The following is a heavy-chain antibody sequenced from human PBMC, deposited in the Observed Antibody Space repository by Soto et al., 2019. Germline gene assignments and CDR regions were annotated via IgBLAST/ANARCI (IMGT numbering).Heavy chain of an antibody. D-gene: IGHD5-12*01. Sequence: ASVEVSCKASGFTVTSSAMPWVRQARGQRLEWIGWIVVGSGNTNYAQKFQERVTITRDMSTSTAYMELSSLRSEDTAVYYCAADGVATGGYWGQGTLVTVSS. V-gene: IGHV1-58*02. J-gene: IGHJ4*02. CDR2: IVVGSGNT. CDR1: GFTVTSSA. CDR3: AADGVATGGY.